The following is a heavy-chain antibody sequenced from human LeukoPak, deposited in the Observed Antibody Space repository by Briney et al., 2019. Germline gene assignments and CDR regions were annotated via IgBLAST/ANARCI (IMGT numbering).Heavy chain of an antibody. V-gene: IGHV3-30*04. CDR3: ARGTSLITFDLDY. D-gene: IGHD3-16*01. CDR1: GFTFSSYA. Sequence: GGSLRLSCAASGFTFSSYAMHWVRQAPGKGLEWVAVISYDGSNKYYADSVKGRFTISRDNSKNTLYLQMNSLRAEDTAVYYCARGTSLITFDLDYWGQGTLVTVSS. CDR2: ISYDGSNK. J-gene: IGHJ4*02.